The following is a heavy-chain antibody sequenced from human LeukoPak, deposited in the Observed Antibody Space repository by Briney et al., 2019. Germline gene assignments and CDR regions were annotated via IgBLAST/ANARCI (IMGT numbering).Heavy chain of an antibody. Sequence: ASVKVSCKASGYTFTSYFMYWVRQAPGQGLEWMGLINPRGGTTRYAQKFQGRVTMTRDASTSTVYMELSSLRSEDTAMYYCARDRTHYYDSSGYYSRWEYWGQGTLVTVSS. CDR1: GYTFTSYF. V-gene: IGHV1-46*01. D-gene: IGHD3-22*01. CDR2: INPRGGTT. J-gene: IGHJ4*02. CDR3: ARDRTHYYDSSGYYSRWEY.